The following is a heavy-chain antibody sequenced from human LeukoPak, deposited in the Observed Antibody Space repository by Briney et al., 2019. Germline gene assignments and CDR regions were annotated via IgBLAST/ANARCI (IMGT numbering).Heavy chain of an antibody. J-gene: IGHJ4*02. CDR1: GGTFISYA. Sequence: SVKVSCKAPGGTFISYAISWVRQAPGQGLEWMGGIIPIFGTANYAQKFQGRVTITADESTSTAYMELSSLRSEDTAVYYCARDSGYSSGWYKSGNFDYWGQGTLVTVSS. V-gene: IGHV1-69*13. CDR2: IIPIFGTA. CDR3: ARDSGYSSGWYKSGNFDY. D-gene: IGHD6-19*01.